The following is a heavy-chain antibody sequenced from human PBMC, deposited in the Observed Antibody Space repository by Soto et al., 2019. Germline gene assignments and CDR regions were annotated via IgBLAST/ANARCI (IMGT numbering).Heavy chain of an antibody. J-gene: IGHJ3*02. CDR2: VYYSGRT. CDR1: GAPISSISYY. Sequence: SETLSLTCSVSGAPISSISYYWGWIRQPPGKGLEWIGSVYYSGRTYDNPSLKSRVTMSVDTSKNQYSLKLNSVSAADTAVYYCVKSEYSGSADSAFDIWGQGTVLTVSS. CDR3: VKSEYSGSADSAFDI. D-gene: IGHD5-12*01. V-gene: IGHV4-39*01.